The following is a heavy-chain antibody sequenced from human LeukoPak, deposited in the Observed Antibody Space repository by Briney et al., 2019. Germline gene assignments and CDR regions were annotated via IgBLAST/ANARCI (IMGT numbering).Heavy chain of an antibody. CDR2: IYYSGST. Sequence: SETLSLTCTVSGGSLSSYYWSWLRQPRGKGLEGIGYIYYSGSTNYNPSLKSRVTISVDTSKNQFSLKLSSVTAADTAVYYCASGVRYYDSSGYGFDYWGQGTLVTVSS. V-gene: IGHV4-59*01. J-gene: IGHJ4*02. D-gene: IGHD3-22*01. CDR3: ASGVRYYDSSGYGFDY. CDR1: GGSLSSYY.